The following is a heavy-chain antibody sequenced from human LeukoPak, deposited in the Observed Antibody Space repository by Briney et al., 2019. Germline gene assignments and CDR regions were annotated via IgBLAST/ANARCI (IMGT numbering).Heavy chain of an antibody. CDR3: ERDSGSGSYYNGVVAY. Sequence: PGGSLRLSCAASGFTFSSYSMNWVRQAPGKGLEWVSYISSSSSTIYYADSVKGRFTISRDNAKNSLYLQMNSLRAEDTAVYYCERDSGSGSYYNGVVAYWGQGTLVTVSS. CDR2: ISSSSSTI. V-gene: IGHV3-48*01. D-gene: IGHD3-10*01. J-gene: IGHJ4*02. CDR1: GFTFSSYS.